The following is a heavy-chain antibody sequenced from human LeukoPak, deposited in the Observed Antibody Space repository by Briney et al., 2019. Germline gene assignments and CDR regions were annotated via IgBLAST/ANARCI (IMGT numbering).Heavy chain of an antibody. CDR3: ARQYDPYFYYYVDL. CDR2: LYHPDST. CDR1: GYPINNAYY. V-gene: IGHV4-38-2*02. D-gene: IGHD5/OR15-5a*01. Sequence: SETLSLTCTVSGYPINNAYYWVWIRQPPGRGLEWIGSLYHPDSTYYNPSLKSRVTLTADTSRNQFSLKLSFVTAADTAVYYCARQYDPYFYYYVDLWGQGTLVTVSS. J-gene: IGHJ5*02.